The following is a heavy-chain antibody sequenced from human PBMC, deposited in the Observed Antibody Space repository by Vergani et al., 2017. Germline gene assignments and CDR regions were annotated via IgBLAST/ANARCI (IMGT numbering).Heavy chain of an antibody. Sequence: QVQLQQWGAGLLKPSETLSLTCVVYGGSFSGYYWSWIRQPPGKGLEWIGEINHSGNSNYNPSLKSRVTISVDTSKNQFSLKLSSVTAADTAVYYCATIGYRRWGYYFDYWGQGILVTVSS. V-gene: IGHV4-34*01. D-gene: IGHD2-2*02. CDR3: ATIGYRRWGYYFDY. CDR2: INHSGNS. J-gene: IGHJ4*02. CDR1: GGSFSGYY.